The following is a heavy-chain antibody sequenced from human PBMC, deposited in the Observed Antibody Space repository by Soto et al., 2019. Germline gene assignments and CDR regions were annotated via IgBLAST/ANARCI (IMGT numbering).Heavy chain of an antibody. D-gene: IGHD4-17*01. V-gene: IGHV1-2*02. CDR1: GYTFAAFC. CDR2: INATSGAP. Sequence: QVQLVQSGAEVKKPGASVKVSCKTSGYTFAAFCIHWIRQAPGQGVEWMGWINATSGAPVSAQKFQDRVTMTRDTSISTAYMELRGLKSDDTAVYYCTRDPDYGDYWGYFFDYWGQGTTVSVSS. J-gene: IGHJ4*02. CDR3: TRDPDYGDYWGYFFDY.